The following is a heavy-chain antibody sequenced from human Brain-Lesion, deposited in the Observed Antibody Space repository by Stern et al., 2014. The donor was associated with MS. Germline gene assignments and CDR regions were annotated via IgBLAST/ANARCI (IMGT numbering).Heavy chain of an antibody. J-gene: IGHJ5*02. V-gene: IGHV4-30-2*01. CDR3: ARGDYNILTGFYGENNWFDP. D-gene: IGHD3-9*01. CDR2: VYFGGQT. CDR1: GDSISSGGFS. Sequence: QVQLQQSGSGLVKPSQTLSLTCTVSGDSISSGGFSWSWIRQPPGKGLAWIASVYFGGQTLYGPPLTSPVTLSVDGSKNQFSLKLPSVTASDTAVYYCARGDYNILTGFYGENNWFDPWGQGILVTVSS.